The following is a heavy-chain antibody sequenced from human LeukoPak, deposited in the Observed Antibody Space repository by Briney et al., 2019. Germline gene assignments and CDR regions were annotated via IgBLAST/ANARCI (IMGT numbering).Heavy chain of an antibody. CDR1: GFTFSSYE. Sequence: GGSLRLSCAASGFTFSSYEMNWVRQAPGKGLVWVSRIKSDGSTTSYADSVKGRFTISRDNAKNTLYLQMNSLRAEDTAVHYCARVGAVAGAFDIWGQGTMVTVSS. V-gene: IGHV3-74*01. D-gene: IGHD6-19*01. J-gene: IGHJ3*02. CDR2: IKSDGSTT. CDR3: ARVGAVAGAFDI.